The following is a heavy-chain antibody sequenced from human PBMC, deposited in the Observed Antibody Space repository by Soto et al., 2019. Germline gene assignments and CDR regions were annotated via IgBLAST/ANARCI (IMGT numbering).Heavy chain of an antibody. CDR1: GGSISSGGYY. CDR2: IYCSGST. CDR3: ARDYGGNSGTFGFDP. V-gene: IGHV4-31*02. J-gene: IGHJ5*02. Sequence: SETLSLSCTVSGGSISSGGYYWSWLRPQPGQDLEWIVYIYCSGSTYYNPSLKSRVTISVDTSKNQFSQKLSSVTAADTTVYYCARDYGGNSGTFGFDPWGQGTLVTVSS. D-gene: IGHD4-17*01.